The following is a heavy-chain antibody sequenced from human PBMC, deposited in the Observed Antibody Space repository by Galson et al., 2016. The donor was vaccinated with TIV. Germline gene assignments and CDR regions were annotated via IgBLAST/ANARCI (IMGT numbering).Heavy chain of an antibody. J-gene: IGHJ5*02. CDR2: INSDSTII. V-gene: IGHV3-74*03. Sequence: SLRLSCAASGFKFSDYWMHWVRQAPGKGLVWVSCINSDSTIITYADSVRGRFTISRDNAKNTLYLQMNSLRVVDTAVYYCSLTNWFNPWGQGTLVTVSS. CDR3: SLTNWFNP. CDR1: GFKFSDYW. D-gene: IGHD1-1*01.